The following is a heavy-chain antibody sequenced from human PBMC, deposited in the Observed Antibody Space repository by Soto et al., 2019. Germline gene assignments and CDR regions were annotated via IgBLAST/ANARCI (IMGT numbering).Heavy chain of an antibody. CDR2: ISGSGGHL. Sequence: GSLRLSCAASGFRFANYGISWVRQTPGKGLEWVSSISGSGGHLYYTGSVKGRFTISRDNSKNTLYLQMNSLRADDTATYYCTKGAERTVQRFLDWVCGHWGQGTPVTVSS. V-gene: IGHV3-23*01. J-gene: IGHJ4*02. CDR1: GFRFANYG. D-gene: IGHD3-9*01. CDR3: TKGAERTVQRFLDWVCGH.